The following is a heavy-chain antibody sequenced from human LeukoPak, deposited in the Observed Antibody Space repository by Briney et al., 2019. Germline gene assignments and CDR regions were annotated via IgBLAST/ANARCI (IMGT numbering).Heavy chain of an antibody. D-gene: IGHD2-2*01. V-gene: IGHV5-51*01. J-gene: IGHJ4*02. Sequence: GESLKISCKGSGYSFTSYWIGWVRQMPGKGLEWMGIIYPGDSDTRYSPSFQGQVTISADKSISTAYLQWSSLKASDTAMYYCARLRVVPAAKVYYFDCWGQGTLVTVSS. CDR2: IYPGDSDT. CDR3: ARLRVVPAAKVYYFDC. CDR1: GYSFTSYW.